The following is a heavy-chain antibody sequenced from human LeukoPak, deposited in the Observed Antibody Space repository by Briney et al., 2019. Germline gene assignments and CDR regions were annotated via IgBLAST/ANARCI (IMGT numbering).Heavy chain of an antibody. CDR3: ARAAGRYGMDV. CDR1: GGSFSGYY. D-gene: IGHD6-13*01. CDR2: INHSGSA. V-gene: IGHV4-34*01. J-gene: IGHJ6*04. Sequence: SETLSLTCAVYGGSFSGYYWSWIRQPPGKGLEWIGEINHSGSANYNPSLKSRVTISVDTSKNQFSLKLSSVTAADTAVYYCARAAGRYGMDVWGKGTTVTISS.